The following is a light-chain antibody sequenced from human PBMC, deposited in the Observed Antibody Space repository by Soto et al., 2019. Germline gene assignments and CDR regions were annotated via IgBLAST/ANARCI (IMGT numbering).Light chain of an antibody. Sequence: DIQMTQSPSTLSASVGDRVTITCRASQSISSWLAWYQQKPGKAPKLLIYDASSLESGVPSRFSGSGSGTEFTLTSSSLQPDDFASYYCQQYNSHCTFGQGTKLEIK. J-gene: IGKJ2*02. V-gene: IGKV1-5*01. CDR2: DAS. CDR1: QSISSW. CDR3: QQYNSHCT.